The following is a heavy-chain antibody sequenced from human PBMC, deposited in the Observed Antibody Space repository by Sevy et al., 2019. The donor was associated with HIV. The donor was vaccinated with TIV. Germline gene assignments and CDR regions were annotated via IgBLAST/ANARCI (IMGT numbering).Heavy chain of an antibody. CDR1: GFTFSNAW. Sequence: GGSLRLSCAASGFTFSNAWMSWVRQAPGKGLEWVGRIKSKTDGGTTDYAAPVKGRFTISRDDSKNTLYLQMNSLITEDTAVYYCTTDGTHYDFWSGYRHDYYYYYGMDVWGQGTTVTVSS. D-gene: IGHD3-3*01. J-gene: IGHJ6*02. CDR2: IKSKTDGGTT. V-gene: IGHV3-15*01. CDR3: TTDGTHYDFWSGYRHDYYYYYGMDV.